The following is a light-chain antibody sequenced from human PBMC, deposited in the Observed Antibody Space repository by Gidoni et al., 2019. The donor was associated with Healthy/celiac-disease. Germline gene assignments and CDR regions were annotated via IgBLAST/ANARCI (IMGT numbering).Light chain of an antibody. J-gene: IGKJ2*01. CDR2: DAS. Sequence: EIVLTQSPATLFLSPGERATLSCRASQSVSSYLAWYQQKPGQAPRLLIYDASNRATGIPARFSGSGSGTDFTLTISSLEPEDFAVYYCQQRSNWPPYTFXQXTKLXIK. V-gene: IGKV3-11*01. CDR3: QQRSNWPPYT. CDR1: QSVSSY.